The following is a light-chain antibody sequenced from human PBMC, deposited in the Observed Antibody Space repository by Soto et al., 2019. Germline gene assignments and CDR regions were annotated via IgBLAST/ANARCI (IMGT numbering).Light chain of an antibody. CDR2: EAT. J-gene: IGLJ1*01. Sequence: QSALPHPASVSWSPGHSITISCTGSSVDISSYHFVSWYQQHPGKAPKLMIYEATNRPSGVSHRFSGSKSGNTASLTISGLQAEDEADYYCTSYISNSTHYVFGTGTKVTVL. V-gene: IGLV2-14*01. CDR3: TSYISNSTHYV. CDR1: SVDISSYHF.